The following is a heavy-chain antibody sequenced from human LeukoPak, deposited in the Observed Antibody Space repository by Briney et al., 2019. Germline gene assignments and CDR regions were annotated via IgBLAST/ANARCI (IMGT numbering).Heavy chain of an antibody. D-gene: IGHD6-13*01. CDR3: ARGPYSSNWYVDY. CDR2: ISRTGNSI. Sequence: GGSLRLSCAVSGFTFSTSEMNWVRLAPGKGLEWISYISRTGNSIYYADSVKGRFTISRDSAKNSLYLQMNSLRAEDTAVYYCARGPYSSNWYVDYWGQGTLVTVAS. V-gene: IGHV3-48*03. J-gene: IGHJ4*02. CDR1: GFTFSTSE.